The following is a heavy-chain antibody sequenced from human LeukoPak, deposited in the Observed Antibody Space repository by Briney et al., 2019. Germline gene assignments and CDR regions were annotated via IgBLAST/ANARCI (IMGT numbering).Heavy chain of an antibody. Sequence: SETLSLTCAVYGGSFSGYYWSWLRQPPGKGLEWIGEINHSGSTNYNPSLKSRVTISVDTSKNQFSLKLSSVTAADTAVYYCARAYIVVVPDHYYYYGMDVWGQGTTVTVSS. CDR3: ARAYIVVVPDHYYYYGMDV. J-gene: IGHJ6*02. CDR1: GGSFSGYY. CDR2: INHSGST. D-gene: IGHD2-2*01. V-gene: IGHV4-34*01.